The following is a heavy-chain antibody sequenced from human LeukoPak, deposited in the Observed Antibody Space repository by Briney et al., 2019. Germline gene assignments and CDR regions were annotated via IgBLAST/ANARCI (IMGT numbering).Heavy chain of an antibody. V-gene: IGHV4-31*03. CDR2: IYYSGST. J-gene: IGHJ4*02. CDR3: VRENYFDY. Sequence: SQTLSLTCTVSGGSISSGAYYWGWIRRHPGKGLEYIGYIYYSGSTYYNPSLKSRVTISVDTSKNQFSLKLSSVTAADTAVYYCVRENYFDYWGQGTLVTVSS. CDR1: GGSISSGAYY.